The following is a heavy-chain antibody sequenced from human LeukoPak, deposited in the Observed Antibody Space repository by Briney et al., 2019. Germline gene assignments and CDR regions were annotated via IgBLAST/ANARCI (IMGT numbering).Heavy chain of an antibody. CDR1: GFTFSSFG. D-gene: IGHD5-12*01. CDR2: ISGSGRST. V-gene: IGHV3-23*01. Sequence: GGSLRLSCVASGFTFSSFGMSWVRQAPGKGLEWVSGISGSGRSTYYEDSVKGRFTISRENSKKTVYLQLNRLRAEDTAVYYCASGSSGYDFPGRFDYWGQGTLVTVSS. CDR3: ASGSSGYDFPGRFDY. J-gene: IGHJ4*02.